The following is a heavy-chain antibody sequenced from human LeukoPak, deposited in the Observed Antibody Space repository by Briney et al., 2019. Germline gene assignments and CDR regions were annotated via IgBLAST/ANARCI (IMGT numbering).Heavy chain of an antibody. V-gene: IGHV3-23*01. CDR1: GFTFSSFG. Sequence: GGSLRLSCAASGFTFSSFGMSWVRQAPGKGLEWVSAISSTGGTAYYADSVKGRFTISRDNSKNTLYVQMNSLRVEDTAVYYCARGLFGAKDYWGQGILVTVSS. D-gene: IGHD4/OR15-4a*01. J-gene: IGHJ4*02. CDR2: ISSTGGTA. CDR3: ARGLFGAKDY.